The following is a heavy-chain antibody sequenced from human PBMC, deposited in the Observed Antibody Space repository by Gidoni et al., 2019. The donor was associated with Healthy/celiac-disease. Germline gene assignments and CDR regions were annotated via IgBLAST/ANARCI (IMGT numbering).Heavy chain of an antibody. D-gene: IGHD3-3*01. CDR1: GGSFSGYY. Sequence: QVQLQQWGAGLLKPSETLSLNCAGKGGSFSGYYWSWIRQPPGKGLEWIVEINHSGSTNYNPSLKSRVTISVDTSKNQFSLKLSSVTAADTAVYYCARGTPTYYDFWSGYYSGHYYGMDVWGQGTTVTVSS. J-gene: IGHJ6*02. CDR2: INHSGST. CDR3: ARGTPTYYDFWSGYYSGHYYGMDV. V-gene: IGHV4-34*01.